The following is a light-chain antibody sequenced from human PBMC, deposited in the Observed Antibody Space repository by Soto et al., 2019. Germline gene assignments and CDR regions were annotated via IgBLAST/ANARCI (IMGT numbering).Light chain of an antibody. CDR1: QSVSSY. Sequence: EIVLTQSPATLSLSPGERATLSCRASQSVSSYLAWYQQKPGQAPRLLIYDASNRATGIPARFSGSGSGTDFTLTISSREPEDFAVYYCQQRSNWPRTFGQGTQVEIK. V-gene: IGKV3-11*01. CDR3: QQRSNWPRT. J-gene: IGKJ1*01. CDR2: DAS.